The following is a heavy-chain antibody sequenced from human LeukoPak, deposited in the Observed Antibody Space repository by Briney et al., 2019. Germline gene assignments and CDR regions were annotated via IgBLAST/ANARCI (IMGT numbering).Heavy chain of an antibody. CDR3: AREVRERYCSSTSCYYYFDY. Sequence: SQTLSLTCTVSGGSISSGSYYWSWIRQPAGKGLEWIGRIYTSRSTNYNPSLKSRVTISVDTSKNQFSLKLSSVTAADTAVYYCAREVRERYCSSTSCYYYFDYWGQGTLVTVSS. D-gene: IGHD2-2*01. V-gene: IGHV4-61*02. J-gene: IGHJ4*02. CDR1: GGSISSGSYY. CDR2: IYTSRST.